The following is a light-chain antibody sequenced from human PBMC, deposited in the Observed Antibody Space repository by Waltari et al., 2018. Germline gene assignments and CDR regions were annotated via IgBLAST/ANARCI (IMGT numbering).Light chain of an antibody. J-gene: IGLJ2*01. CDR1: SSNIGNNY. CDR2: AND. CDR3: GTWDSSLSAGV. V-gene: IGLV1-51*01. Sequence: QSVLTQPPSVSAPPGQKVTVSRAGSSSNIGNNYVSWYQQLPGTAPKLLIYANDKRPSGIPDRFSGSKSGTSATLGITGLQTGDEADYYCGTWDSSLSAGVFGGGTMLTVL.